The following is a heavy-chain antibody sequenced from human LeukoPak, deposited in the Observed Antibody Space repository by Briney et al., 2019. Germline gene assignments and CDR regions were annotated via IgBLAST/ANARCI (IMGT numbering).Heavy chain of an antibody. J-gene: IGHJ5*02. D-gene: IGHD6-13*01. V-gene: IGHV4-59*08. CDR2: IYYSGRT. CDR3: ARIYSSSWFLNWFDP. Sequence: PSETLSLTCTVSGGSISSYYWSWIRQPPGKGLECIGYIYYSGRTYYNPSLKSRVTISVDTSKNQFSLKLNSVTAADTAVYYCARIYSSSWFLNWFDPWGQGTLVTVSS. CDR1: GGSISSYY.